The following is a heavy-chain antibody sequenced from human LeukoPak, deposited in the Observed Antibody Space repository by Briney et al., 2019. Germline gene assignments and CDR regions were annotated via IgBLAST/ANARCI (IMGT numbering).Heavy chain of an antibody. CDR1: GGSISSYY. CDR3: AREGNWGVDY. J-gene: IGHJ4*02. D-gene: IGHD7-27*01. V-gene: IGHV4-59*08. Sequence: SETLSLTCTVSGGSISSYYWSWIRQPPGKGLEWIGYIYYSGSTNYNPSLKSRVTISVDTSKNQFSLKLSSVTAADTAVYYCAREGNWGVDYWGQGTLVTVSS. CDR2: IYYSGST.